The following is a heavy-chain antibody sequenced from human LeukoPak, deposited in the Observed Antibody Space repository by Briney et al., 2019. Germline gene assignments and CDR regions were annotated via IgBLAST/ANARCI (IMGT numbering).Heavy chain of an antibody. CDR1: GFTVSSNY. V-gene: IGHV3-66*01. Sequence: PGGSLRLSCAASGFTVSSNYMSWVRQAPGKGLEWVSVIYSGGSTYYADSVKGRFTISRDNSKNTLYLQMNSLRAEDTAVYYCAKADSSGYYYPNWFDPWGREPWSPSPQ. J-gene: IGHJ5*02. D-gene: IGHD3-22*01. CDR3: AKADSSGYYYPNWFDP. CDR2: IYSGGST.